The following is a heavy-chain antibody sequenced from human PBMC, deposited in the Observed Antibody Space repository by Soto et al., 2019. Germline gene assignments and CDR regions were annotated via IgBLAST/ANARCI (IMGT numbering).Heavy chain of an antibody. CDR2: IIPIFGTA. Sequence: QVQLVQSGAEVKKPGSSVKLSCKASGGTFSSYAISWVRQAPGQGLEWMGGIIPIFGTANYAQKFQGRVTITADESTSTDYMELSSLRAEDTAVYYCAREHDSSGYYERGHFFDYWGQGTLVTVSS. CDR1: GGTFSSYA. V-gene: IGHV1-69*01. D-gene: IGHD3-22*01. J-gene: IGHJ4*02. CDR3: AREHDSSGYYERGHFFDY.